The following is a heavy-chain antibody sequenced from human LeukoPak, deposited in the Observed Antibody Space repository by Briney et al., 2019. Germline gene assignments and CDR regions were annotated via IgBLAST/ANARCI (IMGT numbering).Heavy chain of an antibody. CDR2: IRYDGSNK. CDR3: AKDDRTGYSYGFGGYFDY. J-gene: IGHJ4*02. Sequence: GGSLRLSCAASGFTFSSYGMRWVRQAPGKGLEWVAFIRYDGSNKFYADSVKGRFTISRDNSKNTLYLQMNSLRAEDTAVYYCAKDDRTGYSYGFGGYFDYWGQGTLVTVSS. V-gene: IGHV3-30*02. D-gene: IGHD5-18*01. CDR1: GFTFSSYG.